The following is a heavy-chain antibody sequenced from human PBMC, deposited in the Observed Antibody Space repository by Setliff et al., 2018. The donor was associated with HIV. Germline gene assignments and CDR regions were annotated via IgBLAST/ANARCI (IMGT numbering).Heavy chain of an antibody. V-gene: IGHV1-69*13. CDR1: GGIIDRYA. Sequence: GASVQVSCKASGGIIDRYAISWVRQAPGQGLEWMGGIIPMFGIANYAQNFQGRVTFTADESTRTAYMEMNSLRSEDTAVYYCARVPEKPISGLLTSWGAFDIWGQGTLVTVSS. CDR2: IIPMFGIA. CDR3: ARVPEKPISGLLTSWGAFDI. J-gene: IGHJ3*02. D-gene: IGHD2-2*01.